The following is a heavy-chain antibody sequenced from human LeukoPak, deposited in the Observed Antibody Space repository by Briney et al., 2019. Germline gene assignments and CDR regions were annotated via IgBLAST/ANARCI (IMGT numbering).Heavy chain of an antibody. CDR1: GYAFVSYW. V-gene: IGHV5-51*01. J-gene: IGHJ6*02. D-gene: IGHD6-19*01. CDR3: ARSFVAGAGYYYGMDV. Sequence: GESLKISCKGSGYAFVSYWIGWVRQMPGKGLEWMGIIFPLDSETRYSPSFQGQVTMSVDRSISTAYLQWSSLKASDTAIYYCARSFVAGAGYYYGMDVWGQGTLVTVSS. CDR2: IFPLDSET.